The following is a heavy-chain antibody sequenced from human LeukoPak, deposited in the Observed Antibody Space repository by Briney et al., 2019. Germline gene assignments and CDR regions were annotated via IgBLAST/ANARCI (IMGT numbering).Heavy chain of an antibody. J-gene: IGHJ4*02. CDR3: ATPDY. CDR2: INPNSGGT. Sequence: GASVKVSCKASGYTFTGYYMHWVRQAPGQGLEWMGRINPNSGGTIYAQKFQGRVTMTEDTSTDTAYMELSSLRSEDTAVYYCATPDYWGQGTLVTVSS. V-gene: IGHV1-2*06. CDR1: GYTFTGYY.